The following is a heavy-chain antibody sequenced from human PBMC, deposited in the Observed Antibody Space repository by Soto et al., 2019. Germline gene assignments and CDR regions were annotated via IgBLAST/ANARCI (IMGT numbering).Heavy chain of an antibody. Sequence: SETVSLTCTVSGCSISSYYWSWIRQPPGKGLEWIGYIYYSGSTNYNPSLKSRVTISVDTSKNQFSLKLSSVTAADTAVYYCARDNVERYNWTDEALNWFDPWGQGTLVTVSS. CDR2: IYYSGST. D-gene: IGHD1-1*01. V-gene: IGHV4-59*01. CDR1: GCSISSYY. CDR3: ARDNVERYNWTDEALNWFDP. J-gene: IGHJ5*02.